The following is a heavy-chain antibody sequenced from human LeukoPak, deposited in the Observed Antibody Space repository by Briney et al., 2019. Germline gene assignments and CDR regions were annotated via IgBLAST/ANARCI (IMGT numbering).Heavy chain of an antibody. D-gene: IGHD6-19*01. V-gene: IGHV3-23*01. CDR1: GFTFNSYG. CDR3: AKGPVAGTGLNY. J-gene: IGHJ4*02. CDR2: ISGSGGTT. Sequence: GGSLRLSCAASGFTFNSYGMSWVRQAPGKGLEWVSAISGSGGTTYYADSVKGRFTISRDNSKNTLYLQMNSLRAEDTAVYYCAKGPVAGTGLNYWGQGTLVTVSS.